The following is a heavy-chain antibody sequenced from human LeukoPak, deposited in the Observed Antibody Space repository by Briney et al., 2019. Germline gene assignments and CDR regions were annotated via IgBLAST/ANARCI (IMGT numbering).Heavy chain of an antibody. CDR2: IYYSGST. V-gene: IGHV4-39*01. Sequence: SETLSLTCSVSGASLSSSSNYWGWIRQPPGKGLEWIGSIYYSGSTSYNPSFKRRVTISAGTSNRQFSLELSSVTAADTAVYYCARNTGSYIDYWGQGTLVTV. CDR3: ARNTGSYIDY. D-gene: IGHD1-26*01. J-gene: IGHJ4*02. CDR1: GASLSSSSNY.